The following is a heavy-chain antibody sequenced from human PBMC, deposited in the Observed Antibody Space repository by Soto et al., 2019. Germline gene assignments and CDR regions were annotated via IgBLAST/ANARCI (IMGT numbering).Heavy chain of an antibody. CDR3: ARDKGSDADIDI. CDR2: IWHDGSEK. J-gene: IGHJ3*02. Sequence: PGGSLRLSCAASGFTLRSDCMHWVRQAPGKGLEWVAIIWHDGSEKYYADSVRGRFTVSRDNSKSKLDLQMNSLRVEDTAIYYCARDKGSDADIDIWGQGTMVTVSS. D-gene: IGHD3-10*01. CDR1: GFTLRSDC. V-gene: IGHV3-33*01.